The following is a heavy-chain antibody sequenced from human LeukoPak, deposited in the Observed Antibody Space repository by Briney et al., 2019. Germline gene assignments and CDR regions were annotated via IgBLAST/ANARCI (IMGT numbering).Heavy chain of an antibody. CDR2: MNPNSGNT. J-gene: IGHJ4*02. D-gene: IGHD6-19*01. Sequence: GASVKVSCKASGYTFTSYDINWVRQATGQGLEWMGWMNPNSGNTGYAQKFQGRVTMTRNTSISTAYMELSSLRPEDTAVYYCAREGIAVAGLDYWGQGTLVTVSS. CDR3: AREGIAVAGLDY. V-gene: IGHV1-8*01. CDR1: GYTFTSYD.